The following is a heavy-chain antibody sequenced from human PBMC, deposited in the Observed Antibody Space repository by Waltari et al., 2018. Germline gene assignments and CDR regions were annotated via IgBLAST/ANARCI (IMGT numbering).Heavy chain of an antibody. D-gene: IGHD3-22*01. V-gene: IGHV3-33*01. J-gene: IGHJ4*02. CDR3: AREANPSDYYDSSGYYRHFDY. CDR1: GFTFSSYG. Sequence: QVQLVESGGGVVQPGRSLRLSCAASGFTFSSYGMHWVRQAPGKGLEWLAVIWYDGSNKYYADSVKGRFTISRDNSKNTLYLQMNSLRSEDTAVYYCAREANPSDYYDSSGYYRHFDYWGQGTLVTVSS. CDR2: IWYDGSNK.